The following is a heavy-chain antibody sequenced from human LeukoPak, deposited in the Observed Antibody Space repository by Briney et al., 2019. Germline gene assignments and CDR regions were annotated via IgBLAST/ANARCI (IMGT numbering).Heavy chain of an antibody. V-gene: IGHV3-43*02. CDR2: ISGDGGST. J-gene: IGHJ5*02. CDR1: GFTFDDYV. D-gene: IGHD2-21*02. CDR3: AKGRYCGGDCYSGWFDP. Sequence: GGSLRLSCAASGFTFDDYVMHWVRQGPGKGLEWVSLISGDGGSTFYADSVKGRFTTSRDSSKNSLYLQMNSLRTEDTALYYCAKGRYCGGDCYSGWFDPWGQGTLVAVSS.